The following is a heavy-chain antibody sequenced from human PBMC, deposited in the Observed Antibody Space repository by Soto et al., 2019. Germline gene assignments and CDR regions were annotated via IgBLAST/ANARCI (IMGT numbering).Heavy chain of an antibody. CDR3: AKDGAIITGNPFDY. J-gene: IGHJ4*02. CDR2: ISGSGGST. D-gene: IGHD1-20*01. Sequence: HPGGSLRLSCAASGFTFSSYAMSWVRQAPGKGLEWVSAISGSGGSTYYADSVKGRFTISRDNSKNTLYLQMNSLRAEDTAVYYCAKDGAIITGNPFDYWGQGTLVTVSS. V-gene: IGHV3-23*01. CDR1: GFTFSSYA.